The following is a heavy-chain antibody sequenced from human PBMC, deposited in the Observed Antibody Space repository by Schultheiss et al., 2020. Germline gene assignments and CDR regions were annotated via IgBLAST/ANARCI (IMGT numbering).Heavy chain of an antibody. D-gene: IGHD3-9*01. CDR1: GFTFSSYA. V-gene: IGHV3-23*01. J-gene: IGHJ6*02. Sequence: GGSLRLSCAASGFTFSSYAMSWVRQAPGKGLEWVSAISGSGGSTYYADSVKGRFTISRDNSKNTLYLLMNTLRAEDTAVYYCARGYDILTGYWPPDYGMDVWGQGTTVTVSS. CDR2: ISGSGGST. CDR3: ARGYDILTGYWPPDYGMDV.